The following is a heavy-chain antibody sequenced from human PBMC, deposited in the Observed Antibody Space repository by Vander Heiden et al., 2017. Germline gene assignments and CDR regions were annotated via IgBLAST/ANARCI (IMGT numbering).Heavy chain of an antibody. D-gene: IGHD6-13*01. Sequence: VLLVESGGVVVHPGTSLMLSCARSGLTLRNSGIHCIRQAPGKGLEWVALLSYDGAQKYYADSVKGRFTIYRDNSKNTLYLQMNGPRAEDTAMYFCATHDSELVNFDYWGQGTLVTVSS. V-gene: IGHV3-33*03. CDR1: GLTLRNSG. CDR3: ATHDSELVNFDY. J-gene: IGHJ4*02. CDR2: LSYDGAQK.